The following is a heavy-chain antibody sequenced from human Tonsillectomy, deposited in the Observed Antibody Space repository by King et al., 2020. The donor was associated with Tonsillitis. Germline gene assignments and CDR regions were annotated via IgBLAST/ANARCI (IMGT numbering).Heavy chain of an antibody. CDR2: ISFDGANT. D-gene: IGHD1-14*01. CDR1: GFTFSSYG. Sequence: VQLVESGGGVVQPGRSLRLSCETSGFTFSSYGMHWVRQAPGKGLEWVATISFDGANTHHTDSVTGRFTISRDNSKNTMYLQMNSLRSEDTAVYDCARERLYNVGWGIDHWGQGTLVTVSS. CDR3: ARERLYNVGWGIDH. J-gene: IGHJ4*02. V-gene: IGHV3-30*19.